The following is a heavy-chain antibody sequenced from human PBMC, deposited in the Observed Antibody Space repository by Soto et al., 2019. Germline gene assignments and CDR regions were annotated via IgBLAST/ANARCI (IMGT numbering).Heavy chain of an antibody. CDR3: ARLNTGPGDY. Sequence: SETLSLTCTVSGDSISSSNYFWGWIRQPPGKGLEWIGTIFYSGSTYYNPSLKSRVTISVDTSKNQFSLKLTSVTAADTALYYCARLNTGPGDYWGQGTLVTVSS. D-gene: IGHD2-8*02. J-gene: IGHJ4*02. CDR2: IFYSGST. CDR1: GDSISSSNYF. V-gene: IGHV4-39*01.